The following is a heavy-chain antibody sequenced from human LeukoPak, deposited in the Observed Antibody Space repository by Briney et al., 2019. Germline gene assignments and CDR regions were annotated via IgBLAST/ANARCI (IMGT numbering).Heavy chain of an antibody. Sequence: SETLSLTCTVSGGSISSYYWSWIRQPPGKGLEWIGYIYYSGSTNYNPSLKSRVTISVDTSKNQFSLKLSSVTAADTAVYYCARDPGLMIGELFSWFDPWGQGTLVTVSS. V-gene: IGHV4-59*12. CDR2: IYYSGST. D-gene: IGHD3-10*02. J-gene: IGHJ5*02. CDR3: ARDPGLMIGELFSWFDP. CDR1: GGSISSYY.